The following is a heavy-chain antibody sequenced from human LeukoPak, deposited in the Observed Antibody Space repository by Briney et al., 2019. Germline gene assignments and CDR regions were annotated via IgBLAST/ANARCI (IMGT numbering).Heavy chain of an antibody. CDR1: GFTFSSYW. V-gene: IGHV3-74*01. D-gene: IGHD3-10*01. CDR2: INSDGSSR. J-gene: IGHJ4*02. CDR3: ARDGNLYYYGSGSPDY. Sequence: GGSLRLSCAASGFTFSSYWMHWVRQAPGKGLVWVSRINSDGSSRSYADSVKGRFTISRDKAKNTLYLQMNSLRAEDTAVYYCARDGNLYYYGSGSPDYWGQGTLVTVSS.